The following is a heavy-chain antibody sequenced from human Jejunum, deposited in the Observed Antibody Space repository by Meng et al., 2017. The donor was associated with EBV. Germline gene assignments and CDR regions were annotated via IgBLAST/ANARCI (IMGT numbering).Heavy chain of an antibody. CDR2: ITGSGDGT. CDR3: AKRSPVIQGVISYYFDY. Sequence: ELHLVESGGGLVQPGGSLRLSCAASGFTFSIYGMSWARQAPGKGLEWVSTITGSGDGTYYAGSVKGRFTISRDNSKNTLYLQMNGLTAEDTAIYYCAKRSPVIQGVISYYFDYRGQGTLVTVS. V-gene: IGHV3-23*04. J-gene: IGHJ4*02. CDR1: GFTFSIYG. D-gene: IGHD3-10*01.